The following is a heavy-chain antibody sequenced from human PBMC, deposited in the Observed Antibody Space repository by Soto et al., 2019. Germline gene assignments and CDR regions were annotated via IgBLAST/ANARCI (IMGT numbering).Heavy chain of an antibody. CDR1: GFTFSSYA. D-gene: IGHD3-16*02. CDR2: ISGSGGST. CDR3: AKLPSPSIMITFGGVIGNYFDY. Sequence: GGSLRLSCAASGFTFSSYAMSWVRQAPGKGLEWVSAISGSGGSTYYADSVKGRFTISRDNSKNTLYLQMNSLRAEDTAVYYCAKLPSPSIMITFGGVIGNYFDYWGQGTLVTVSS. J-gene: IGHJ4*02. V-gene: IGHV3-23*01.